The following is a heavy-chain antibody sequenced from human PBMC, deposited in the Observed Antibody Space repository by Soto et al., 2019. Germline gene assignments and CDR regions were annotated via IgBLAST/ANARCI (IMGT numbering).Heavy chain of an antibody. CDR3: AKDYDYYGMDV. CDR1: GFTFSSYG. Sequence: GGSLRLSCAASGFTFSSYGMHWVRQAPGKGLEWVAVISYDGSNKYYADSVKGRFTISRDNSKNTLYLQMNSLRAEDTAVYCCAKDYDYYGMDVWGQGTTVTVSS. J-gene: IGHJ6*02. CDR2: ISYDGSNK. V-gene: IGHV3-30*18.